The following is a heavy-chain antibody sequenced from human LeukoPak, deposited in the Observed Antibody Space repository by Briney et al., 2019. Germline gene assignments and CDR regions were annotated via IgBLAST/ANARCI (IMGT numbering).Heavy chain of an antibody. CDR2: IYYSGST. CDR3: ARSYGYPHLLFDY. V-gene: IGHV4-59*01. CDR1: GGSLSSYY. J-gene: IGHJ4*02. Sequence: SETLSLTCTVSGGSLSSYYWSWIRQPPGKGLEWIGYIYYSGSTNYNPSLKSRVTISVDTSKNQFSLKLSSVTAADTAVYYCARSYGYPHLLFDYWGQGTLVTVSS. D-gene: IGHD5-18*01.